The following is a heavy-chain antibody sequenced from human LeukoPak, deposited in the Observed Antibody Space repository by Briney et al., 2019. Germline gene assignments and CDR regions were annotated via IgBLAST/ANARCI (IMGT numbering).Heavy chain of an antibody. J-gene: IGHJ4*02. D-gene: IGHD6-13*01. CDR1: GGSISSGDYF. CDR3: AREGSSSWFYYFDY. CDR2: IYYSGST. V-gene: IGHV4-30-4*01. Sequence: PSETLSLTCTVSGGSISSGDYFWRWIRQPRGKGLEWFGYIYYSGSTYCNPSLKSRLTISVDTSKNQFSLKLSSVTAADTAVYYCAREGSSSWFYYFDYWGQGTLVTVSS.